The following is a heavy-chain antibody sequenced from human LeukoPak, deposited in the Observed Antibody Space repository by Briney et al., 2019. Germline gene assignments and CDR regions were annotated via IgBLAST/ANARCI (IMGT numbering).Heavy chain of an antibody. CDR3: ARDERKYCSSTSCYSSSY. CDR1: GFTFDDYG. Sequence: GGSLRLSCAASGFTFDDYGMSWVRQAPGKGLEWVSGINWNGGSTGYADSVKGRFTISRDNAKNSLYLQMNSLRAEDTAVYYCARDERKYCSSTSCYSSSYWGQGTLVTVSS. D-gene: IGHD2-2*02. CDR2: INWNGGST. V-gene: IGHV3-20*04. J-gene: IGHJ4*02.